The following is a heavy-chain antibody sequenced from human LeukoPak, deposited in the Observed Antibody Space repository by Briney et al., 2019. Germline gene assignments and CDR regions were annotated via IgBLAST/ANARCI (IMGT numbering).Heavy chain of an antibody. J-gene: IGHJ6*03. CDR3: ARRWNYGRNYYIDV. Sequence: SETLSLTCAVYGGSFSNYYWSWIRQPPGKGLEWIGEINDSGRVNYNPSLMSRVTVSVDTSKNQFSLRLTSVTATDTAVYYCARRWNYGRNYYIDVWGNGATVSVSS. CDR2: INDSGRV. D-gene: IGHD1-7*01. CDR1: GGSFSNYY. V-gene: IGHV4-34*01.